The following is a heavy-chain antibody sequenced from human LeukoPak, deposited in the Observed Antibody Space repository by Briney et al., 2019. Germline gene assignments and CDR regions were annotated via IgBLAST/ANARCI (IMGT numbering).Heavy chain of an antibody. CDR3: ARGGTYQPLLGY. J-gene: IGHJ4*02. CDR1: GFTFSDNW. CDR2: IKTDGSST. V-gene: IGHV3-74*01. D-gene: IGHD2-2*01. Sequence: GGSLRLSCAASGFTFSDNWMHWVRQVPGKGLVWVSRIKTDGSSTSYADSVKGRFTISRDNAKNTLYLQMSSLRAEDTAVYYCARGGTYQPLLGYWGQGTLVTVSS.